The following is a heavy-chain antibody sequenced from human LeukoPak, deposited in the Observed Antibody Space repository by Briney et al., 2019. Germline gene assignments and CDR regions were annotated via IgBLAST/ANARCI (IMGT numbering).Heavy chain of an antibody. CDR1: GGSFSGYY. J-gene: IGHJ4*02. V-gene: IGHV4-34*01. CDR3: ARSPRMYYYDSSGLYFDY. D-gene: IGHD3-22*01. CDR2: INHSGST. Sequence: SETLSLTCAVYGGSFSGYYWSWIRQPPGKGLEWIGEINHSGSTNYNPSLKSRVTMSVDTSKNQFSLKLSSVTAADTAVYYCARSPRMYYYDSSGLYFDYWGQGTLVTVSS.